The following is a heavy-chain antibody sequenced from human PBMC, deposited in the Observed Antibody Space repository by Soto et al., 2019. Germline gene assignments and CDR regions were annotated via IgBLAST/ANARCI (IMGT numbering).Heavy chain of an antibody. CDR3: ARGAYCGGDCFYYFDY. V-gene: IGHV4-59*01. J-gene: IGHJ4*02. CDR2: VYYSGST. Sequence: PSETLSLTCIVSGDSISSYYWSWIRQPPGKGLEWIGYVYYSGSTKYNSSLKSRVTISLNTSKNQFSLKLSSVTAADTAVYYCARGAYCGGDCFYYFDYWGQGTLVT. CDR1: GDSISSYY. D-gene: IGHD2-21*02.